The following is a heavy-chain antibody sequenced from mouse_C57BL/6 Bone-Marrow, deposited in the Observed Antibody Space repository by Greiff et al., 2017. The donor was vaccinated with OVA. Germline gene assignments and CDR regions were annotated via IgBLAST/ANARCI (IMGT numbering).Heavy chain of an antibody. CDR3: ARYPRWLLRYFDV. CDR2: ISYSGST. CDR1: GYSITSDY. D-gene: IGHD2-3*01. V-gene: IGHV3-8*01. Sequence: EVMLVESGPGLAKPSQTLSLTCSVTGYSITSDYWNWIRKFPGNKLEYMGYISYSGSTYYNPSLKSRISITRDTSKNQYYLQLNSVTTEDTATYYCARYPRWLLRYFDVWGTGTTVTVSS. J-gene: IGHJ1*03.